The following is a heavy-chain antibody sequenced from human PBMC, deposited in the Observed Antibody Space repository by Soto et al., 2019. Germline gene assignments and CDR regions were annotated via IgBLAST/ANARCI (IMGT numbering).Heavy chain of an antibody. V-gene: IGHV3-7*04. CDR3: ARENYFDY. CDR1: GFTFNSYW. CDR2: IRQDGSEK. Sequence: EVQLVESGGGLVQPGGSLRLSCAASGFTFNSYWMGWVRQFPGKGLEWVANIRQDGSEKNYVDSVKGRFTISRDNAKKSLYLQMNSLRAEDTAVHYCARENYFDYWGQGTLVTVSS. J-gene: IGHJ4*02.